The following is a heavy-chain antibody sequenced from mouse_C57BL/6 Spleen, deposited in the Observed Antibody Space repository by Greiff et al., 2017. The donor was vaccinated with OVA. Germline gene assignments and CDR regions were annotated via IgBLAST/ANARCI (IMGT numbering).Heavy chain of an antibody. CDR3: ARNYYGSSHYAMDY. V-gene: IGHV1-39*01. J-gene: IGHJ4*01. Sequence: EVKLVESGPELVKPGASVKISCKASGYSFTDYNMNWVKQSHGKSLEWIGVINPNYGTTSYNQKFKGKATLTVDQSSSTAYMQLNSLTSEDSAVYYCARNYYGSSHYAMDYWGQGTSVTVSS. CDR1: GYSFTDYN. CDR2: INPNYGTT. D-gene: IGHD1-1*01.